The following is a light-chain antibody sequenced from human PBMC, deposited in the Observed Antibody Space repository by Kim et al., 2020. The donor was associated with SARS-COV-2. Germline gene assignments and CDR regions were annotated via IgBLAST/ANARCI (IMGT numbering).Light chain of an antibody. CDR1: NIGSKS. J-gene: IGLJ2*01. CDR3: QVWDGVSDHYVV. Sequence: SYELTQPPSVSVAPGETASISCEGNNIGSKSVHWYQQKPGQAPLLVIYYDSDRPSGIPERFSASNSGKTATLAITSVEAGDEADYFCQVWDGVSDHYVVFGGGTQLTVL. V-gene: IGLV3-21*04. CDR2: YDS.